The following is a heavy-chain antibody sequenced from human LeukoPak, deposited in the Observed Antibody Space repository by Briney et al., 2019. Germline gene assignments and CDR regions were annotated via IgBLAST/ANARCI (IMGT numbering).Heavy chain of an antibody. CDR1: GYTLTELS. D-gene: IGHD6-19*01. V-gene: IGHV1-24*01. CDR3: ATDRRYSSGWIPTGYYYYGMDV. J-gene: IGHJ6*02. Sequence: ASVKVSCKVSGYTLTELSMHWGRQAPGKALEWMGGFDPEDGETIYAQKFQGRVTMTADPSTDTAYMELSSLRSEDTAVYYCATDRRYSSGWIPTGYYYYGMDVWGQGTTVTVSS. CDR2: FDPEDGET.